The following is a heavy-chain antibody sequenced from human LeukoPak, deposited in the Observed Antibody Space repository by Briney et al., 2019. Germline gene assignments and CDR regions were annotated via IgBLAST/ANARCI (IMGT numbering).Heavy chain of an antibody. CDR2: VYSGGST. J-gene: IGHJ4*02. CDR1: GFIVTNDY. V-gene: IGHV3-66*01. D-gene: IGHD2-8*01. CDR3: ARDPPPVLIDTYG. Sequence: GGSLRLSCTASGFIVTNDYINWVRQAPGKGLEWVSLVYSGGSTYYADSVKGRFTISRDNSKNMVYLQMNSLRAEDTAMYYCARDPPPVLIDTYGGGQEPLAPVPS.